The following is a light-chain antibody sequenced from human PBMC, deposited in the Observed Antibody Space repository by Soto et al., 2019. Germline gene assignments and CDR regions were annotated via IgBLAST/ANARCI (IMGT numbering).Light chain of an antibody. J-gene: IGKJ1*01. CDR3: QQYFRTPRT. CDR1: QNILYSSNNKNY. Sequence: DIVMTQSPDSLAVSLGERATINCKSSQNILYSSNNKNYLAWYQQKPGQPPKLLIYWASTRESGVPDRFSGSGSGTDLTLTISSLQAEDVAVYYCQQYFRTPRTFGQGTKVASK. V-gene: IGKV4-1*01. CDR2: WAS.